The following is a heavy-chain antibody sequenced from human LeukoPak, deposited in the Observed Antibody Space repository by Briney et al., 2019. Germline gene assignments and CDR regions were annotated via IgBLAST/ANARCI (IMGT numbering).Heavy chain of an antibody. CDR2: ISSSGST. CDR3: ARGPYSYDSSGAFDI. Sequence: SQTLSLTCTVSGDSISSGDYYWLWLRQPAGTGLEWLGCISSSGSTNYNPSLKSRVTISVDTSKNQFSLKLSSVTAADTAVYFCARGPYSYDSSGAFDIWGQGTMVTVSS. CDR1: GDSISSGDYY. J-gene: IGHJ3*02. V-gene: IGHV4-61*02. D-gene: IGHD3-22*01.